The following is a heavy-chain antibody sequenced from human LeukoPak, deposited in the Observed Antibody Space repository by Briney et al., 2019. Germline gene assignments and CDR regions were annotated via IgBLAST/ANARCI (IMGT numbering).Heavy chain of an antibody. CDR3: ARDLFGYSNPRLDY. J-gene: IGHJ4*02. V-gene: IGHV3-11*04. CDR2: ISSSGSTI. CDR1: GFTFSDHY. Sequence: GGSLRLSCAASGFTFSDHYMSWIRQAPGKGLEWVSYISSSGSTIYYADSVKGRFTISRDNAKNSLYLQMNSLRAEDTAVYYCARDLFGYSNPRLDYWGQGTLVTVSS. D-gene: IGHD4-11*01.